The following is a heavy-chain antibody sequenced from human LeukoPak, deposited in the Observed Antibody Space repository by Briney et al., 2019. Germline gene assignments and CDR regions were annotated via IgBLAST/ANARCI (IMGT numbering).Heavy chain of an antibody. J-gene: IGHJ4*02. CDR1: GFTFSSYA. CDR3: AKARNRQWLAHYYFDY. CDR2: ISGSGGST. V-gene: IGHV3-23*01. Sequence: PGGSLRLSCAASGFTFSSYAMSWVRQAPGKGLEWVSAISGSGGSTYYADSVKGRFTISRDNSKNTLYLQMNSLRAEDTAVYYCAKARNRQWLAHYYFDYWGQGTLVTVSS. D-gene: IGHD6-19*01.